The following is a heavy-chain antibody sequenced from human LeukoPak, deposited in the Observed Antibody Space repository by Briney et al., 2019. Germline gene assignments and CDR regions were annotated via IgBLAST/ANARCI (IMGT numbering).Heavy chain of an antibody. CDR1: GFTFSSYS. V-gene: IGHV3-21*01. J-gene: IGHJ4*02. CDR2: ISSSSSYI. CDR3: ARAPNYGSGSL. Sequence: PGGSLRLSCAASGFTFSSYSMYWVRQAPGKGPEWVSSISSSSSYIYYADSVKGGVTISRDNAKNSLYLQMNSLRAEDTAVYYCARAPNYGSGSLWGQGTLVTVSS. D-gene: IGHD3-10*01.